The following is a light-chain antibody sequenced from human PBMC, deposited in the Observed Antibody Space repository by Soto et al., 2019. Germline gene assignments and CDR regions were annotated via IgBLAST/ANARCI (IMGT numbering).Light chain of an antibody. V-gene: IGKV1-6*01. J-gene: IGKJ1*01. Sequence: AIRMTQSPSSLSASVGDRVTITCRASQHIRNDLGWYQQKPGRAPKLLIYSSSTLQSGVPSRFHGSGSGTDLPLSISSLKPEDFATYYCLQDYAFPWTFGQGTNVEVK. CDR1: QHIRND. CDR2: SSS. CDR3: LQDYAFPWT.